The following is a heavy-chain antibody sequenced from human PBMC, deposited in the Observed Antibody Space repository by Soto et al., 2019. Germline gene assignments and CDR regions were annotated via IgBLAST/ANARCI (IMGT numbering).Heavy chain of an antibody. D-gene: IGHD1-26*01. Sequence: GGSLRLSCAASGFTFSSYGMHWVRQAPGKGLEWVAVISYDGSNKYYADSVKGRFTISRDNSKNTLYLQMNSLRAEDTAVYYCAKDRAHSDFDYWGQGTLVTVSS. V-gene: IGHV3-30*18. CDR3: AKDRAHSDFDY. J-gene: IGHJ4*02. CDR1: GFTFSSYG. CDR2: ISYDGSNK.